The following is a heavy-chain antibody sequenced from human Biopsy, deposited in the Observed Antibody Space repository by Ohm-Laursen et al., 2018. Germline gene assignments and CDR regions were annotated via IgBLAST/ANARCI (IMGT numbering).Heavy chain of an antibody. CDR3: ARMKGRGYFDY. CDR1: GFSISSGFH. Sequence: PGTLSLTWGVSGFSISSGFHWAWIRQPPGKGLERIGFIYRTGTTTYNPSFKSRVAMAVDTSKNQFSLTLNSVTAADTAVYYCARMKGRGYFDYWGQGTLVIVSS. CDR2: IYRTGTT. J-gene: IGHJ4*02. V-gene: IGHV4-38-2*01. D-gene: IGHD2-15*01.